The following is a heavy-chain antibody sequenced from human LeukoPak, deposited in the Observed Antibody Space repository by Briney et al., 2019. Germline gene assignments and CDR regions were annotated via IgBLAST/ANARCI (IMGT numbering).Heavy chain of an antibody. CDR3: ARSRDENSNYGILNYYYYMDV. CDR2: IYYSGST. D-gene: IGHD4-11*01. CDR1: GGSVSGYY. J-gene: IGHJ6*03. Sequence: PSETLSLTCTVSGGSVSGYYWSWIRQPPGKGLEWIGYIYYSGSTNYNPSLKSRVTISVDTSKNQFSLKLSSVTAADTAVYYCARSRDENSNYGILNYYYYMDVWGKGTTVTVSS. V-gene: IGHV4-59*02.